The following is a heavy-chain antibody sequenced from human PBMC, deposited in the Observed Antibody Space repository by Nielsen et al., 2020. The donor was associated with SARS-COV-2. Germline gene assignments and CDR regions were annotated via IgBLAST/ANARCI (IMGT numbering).Heavy chain of an antibody. CDR2: IKQDGSEK. CDR3: ARERTTVTTRFIFYYYGMDV. V-gene: IGHV3-7*01. J-gene: IGHJ6*02. Sequence: WIRQPPGKGLEWVANIKQDGSEKYYVDSVKGRFTISRDNAKNSLYLQMNSLRDEDTAVYYCARERTTVTTRFIFYYYGMDVWGQGTTVTVSS. D-gene: IGHD4-17*01.